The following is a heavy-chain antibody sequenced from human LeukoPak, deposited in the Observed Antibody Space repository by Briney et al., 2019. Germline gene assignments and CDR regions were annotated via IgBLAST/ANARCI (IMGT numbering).Heavy chain of an antibody. CDR2: ISGSGGST. CDR1: GFIFSSYS. Sequence: GGSLRLSCAASGFIFSSYSMSWVRQAPGKGLEWVSAISGSGGSTYYADSVKGRYTISRDNAKNTLYVQMNSLRAEDTAVYYCAKGQIGVAGHYDYWGQGTLVTVSS. J-gene: IGHJ4*02. V-gene: IGHV3-23*01. D-gene: IGHD6-19*01. CDR3: AKGQIGVAGHYDY.